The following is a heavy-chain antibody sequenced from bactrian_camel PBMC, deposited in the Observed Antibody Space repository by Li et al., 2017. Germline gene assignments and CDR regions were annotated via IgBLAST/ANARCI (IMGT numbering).Heavy chain of an antibody. CDR1: GYSFSRYC. D-gene: IGHD2*01. Sequence: HVQLVESGGGSVRTGGSLRLSCAASGYSFSRYCMGWFRQGPGKEREGVANIDRYGSTNYADSVKGRFTISRDNAKNTLYLLMSSLRPEDTAMYYCAADWGQEFCGSDLAEFGYWGQGTQVTVS. CDR2: IDRYGST. J-gene: IGHJ6*01. CDR3: AADWGQEFCGSDLAEFGY. V-gene: IGHV3S9*01.